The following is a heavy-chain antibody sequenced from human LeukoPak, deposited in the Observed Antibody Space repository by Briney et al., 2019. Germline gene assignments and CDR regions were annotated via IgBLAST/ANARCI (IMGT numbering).Heavy chain of an antibody. V-gene: IGHV3-21*01. J-gene: IGHJ4*02. CDR1: GFTFSSYG. Sequence: GGSLRLSCAASGFTFSSYGMNWVRQAPGKGLEWVSSISSSSSYIYYADSVKGRFTISRDNAKNSLYLQMNSLRAEDTAVYYCARETPKGSVLRFLEWLAPLDYWGQGTLVTVSS. D-gene: IGHD3-3*01. CDR2: ISSSSSYI. CDR3: ARETPKGSVLRFLEWLAPLDY.